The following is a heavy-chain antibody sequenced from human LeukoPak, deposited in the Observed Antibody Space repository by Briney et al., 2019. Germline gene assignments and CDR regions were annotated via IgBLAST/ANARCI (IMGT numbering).Heavy chain of an antibody. Sequence: PGGSLRLSCAASGFSFSTYAMHWVRQAPGKGLEWVAFIPYDGSDKYYADSVKGRFTISRDNSKNTLYRQMNSLRAEDTAVYYCAGDSDYWGQGTLVTVSS. CDR3: AGDSDY. V-gene: IGHV3-30*02. CDR2: IPYDGSDK. CDR1: GFSFSTYA. J-gene: IGHJ4*02.